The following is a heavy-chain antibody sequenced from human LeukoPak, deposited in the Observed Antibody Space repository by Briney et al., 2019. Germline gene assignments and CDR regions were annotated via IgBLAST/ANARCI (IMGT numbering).Heavy chain of an antibody. D-gene: IGHD3-22*01. CDR2: ISDSGST. CDR3: ARPSNYYDSSGSFDY. CDR1: GGSISTYY. J-gene: IGHJ4*02. V-gene: IGHV4-4*09. Sequence: SETLSLTCTVSGGSISTYYWTWIRQPPGKGLEWIGFISDSGSTNYNPSLKSRVTISVDTSKKQFSLKLTSVTAADTAVYYCARPSNYYDSSGSFDYWGQGTLVTVSS.